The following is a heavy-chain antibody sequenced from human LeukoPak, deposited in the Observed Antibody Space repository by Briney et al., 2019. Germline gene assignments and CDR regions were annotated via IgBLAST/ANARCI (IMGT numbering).Heavy chain of an antibody. D-gene: IGHD3-10*01. CDR1: GHSISTGYY. V-gene: IGHV4-38-2*01. J-gene: IGHJ6*04. Sequence: SETLSLTCAVSGHSISTGYYWGWIRQPPGKGLEWIGSMSHNRGTYYNPSLKSRVTISMDTSKNQISLRLTSVAAADTAVYYCASYYASGVSAYNYYGMDVWGKGTTVTVSS. CDR3: ASYYASGVSAYNYYGMDV. CDR2: MSHNRGT.